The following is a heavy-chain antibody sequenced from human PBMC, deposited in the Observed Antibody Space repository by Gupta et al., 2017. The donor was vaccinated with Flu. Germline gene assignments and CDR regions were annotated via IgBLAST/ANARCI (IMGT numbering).Heavy chain of an antibody. CDR2: VRKKVNSYTT. Sequence: EVQLVESGGGLVQPGGSLRLSCAASGFSFSDDYMDWVRQAPEKGLEWVARVRKKVNSYTTEYAASVKGRFTISRDDSKNSLFLQMDSLKTEDTAVYYCARVAVVVPAAMDYWGQGTLVTVSS. CDR3: ARVAVVVPAAMDY. J-gene: IGHJ4*02. V-gene: IGHV3-72*01. D-gene: IGHD2-2*01. CDR1: GFSFSDDY.